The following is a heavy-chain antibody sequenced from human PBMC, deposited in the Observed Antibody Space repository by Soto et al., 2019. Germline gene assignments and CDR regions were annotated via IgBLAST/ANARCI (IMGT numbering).Heavy chain of an antibody. D-gene: IGHD6-13*01. CDR2: ISWNSGSI. CDR3: AKDYSSSPEYYYGMDV. J-gene: IGHJ6*02. V-gene: IGHV3-9*01. Sequence: PGGSLRLSCAASGFTFDDYAMHWVRQAPGKGLEWVSGISWNSGSIGYADSVKGRFTISRDNAKNSLYLQMNSLRAEDTALYYCAKDYSSSPEYYYGMDVWGQGTTVTASS. CDR1: GFTFDDYA.